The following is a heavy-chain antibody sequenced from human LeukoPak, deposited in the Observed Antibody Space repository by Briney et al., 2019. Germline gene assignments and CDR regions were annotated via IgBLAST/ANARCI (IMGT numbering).Heavy chain of an antibody. D-gene: IGHD5-18*01. V-gene: IGHV3-23*05. Sequence: GGSLRLSCAASGFTLSSFAMIWVRHPPGKGLEWVSTIFQGGGEIHYADSVRGRFTISRDNYRSTLFLQMNSLRVEDTDIYYCATYRQVLLPFESWGQGTLVTVPS. CDR2: IFQGGGEI. CDR1: GFTLSSFA. J-gene: IGHJ4*02. CDR3: ATYRQVLLPFES.